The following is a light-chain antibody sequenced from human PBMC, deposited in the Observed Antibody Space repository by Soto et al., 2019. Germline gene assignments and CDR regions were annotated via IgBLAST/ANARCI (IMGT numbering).Light chain of an antibody. CDR3: SSYTTSNTRQIV. CDR1: SSDVGGYNY. J-gene: IGLJ1*01. CDR2: DVT. Sequence: QSALTQPASVSGYHGQSIPIFCTGTSSDVGGYNYVSWYQHHPGKAPKLIIYDVTNRPSGVSNPFSGSKSGNTASLTISGLQPEDEADCYCSSYTTSNTRQIVFGTGTKVTVL. V-gene: IGLV2-14*03.